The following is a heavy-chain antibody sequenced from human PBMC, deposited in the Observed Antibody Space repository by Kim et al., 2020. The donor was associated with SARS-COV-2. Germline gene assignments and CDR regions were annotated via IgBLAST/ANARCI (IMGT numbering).Heavy chain of an antibody. CDR1: GASIDSTNYY. CDR3: ARPLRGISRRTFDI. CDR2: ISYSGTT. Sequence: SETLSLTCTVSGASIDSTNYYWGWIRQSPGKGLEWIGSISYSGTTYYNPSFESRVTISVHTSKNQFSLKLTSVTAAYTAVYYCARPLRGISRRTFDIWGQETMVTVSS. V-gene: IGHV4-39*01. J-gene: IGHJ3*02. D-gene: IGHD3-3*01.